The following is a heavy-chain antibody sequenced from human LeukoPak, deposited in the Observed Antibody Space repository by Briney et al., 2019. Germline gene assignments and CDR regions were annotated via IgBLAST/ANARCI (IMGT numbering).Heavy chain of an antibody. J-gene: IGHJ6*04. Sequence: PGGSLRLSCAGSGFTFSSYEMNWVRQAPGKVLEWVSYISSSGSTIYYADSVKGRFTISRDNAKNSLYLQMNSLRAEDTAVYYCAELGITMIGGVWGKGTTVTISS. CDR3: AELGITMIGGV. V-gene: IGHV3-48*03. D-gene: IGHD3-10*02. CDR2: ISSSGSTI. CDR1: GFTFSSYE.